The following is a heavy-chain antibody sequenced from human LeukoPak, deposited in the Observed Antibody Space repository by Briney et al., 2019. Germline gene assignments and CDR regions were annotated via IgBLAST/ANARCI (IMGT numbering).Heavy chain of an antibody. Sequence: SQTLSLTCAVSGGSISSGGYSWSWIRQPPGEGLEWIGYIYHSGSTYYNPSLKSRVTISVDRSKNQFSLKLSSVTAADTAVYYCARGPFDWYPNWFDPWGQGTLVTASS. CDR3: ARGPFDWYPNWFDP. D-gene: IGHD3-9*01. V-gene: IGHV4-30-2*01. CDR1: GGSISSGGYS. J-gene: IGHJ5*02. CDR2: IYHSGST.